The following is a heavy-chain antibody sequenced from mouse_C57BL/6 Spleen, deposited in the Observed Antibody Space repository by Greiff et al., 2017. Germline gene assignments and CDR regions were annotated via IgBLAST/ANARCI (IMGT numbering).Heavy chain of an antibody. CDR1: GFNIKDYY. J-gene: IGHJ2*01. V-gene: IGHV14-2*01. CDR3: ARGMGRYFDY. Sequence: VQLQQPGAELVKPGASVKLSCTASGFNIKDYYMHWVKQRTEQGLEWIGRIDPEDGETKSAPKFQGKATITADTSSTTAYLQLSSLTSEDTAVYYCARGMGRYFDYWGQGTTLTVSS. D-gene: IGHD4-1*01. CDR2: IDPEDGET.